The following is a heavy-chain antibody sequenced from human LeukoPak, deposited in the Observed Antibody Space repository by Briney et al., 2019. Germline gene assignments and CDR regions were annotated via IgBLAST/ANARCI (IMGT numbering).Heavy chain of an antibody. D-gene: IGHD1-14*01. Sequence: ASVKVSCKASGGTFSSYAISWVRQAPGQGLEWMGGIIPIFGTANYAQKFQGRVTITADESTSTAYMELSSLRSEDTAVYYCARKERNQPPAGSFDYWGRGTLVTVS. J-gene: IGHJ4*02. V-gene: IGHV1-69*13. CDR1: GGTFSSYA. CDR2: IIPIFGTA. CDR3: ARKERNQPPAGSFDY.